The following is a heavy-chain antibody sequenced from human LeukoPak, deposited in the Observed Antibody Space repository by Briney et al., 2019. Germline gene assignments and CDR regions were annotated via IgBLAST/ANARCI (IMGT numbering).Heavy chain of an antibody. J-gene: IGHJ6*02. CDR1: GXSVSSNSVT. Sequence: SQTLSLTCAISGXSVSSNSVTWDWIRQSPSRGLESLGRTYYMSNWSNDYAVPVKSRITINPDTSKNQFSLHLNSVTPEDTAVYYCTRTYRYAMDVWGQGTTVTVSS. CDR3: TRTYRYAMDV. V-gene: IGHV6-1*01. CDR2: TYYMSNWSN.